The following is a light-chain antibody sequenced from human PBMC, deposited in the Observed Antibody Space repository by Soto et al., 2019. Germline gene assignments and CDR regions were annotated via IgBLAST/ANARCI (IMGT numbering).Light chain of an antibody. CDR2: RNN. CDR3: AAWDDRLNGVV. V-gene: IGLV1-44*01. Sequence: QSVLIQPPSASETPGQRVTISCSGSSSNIGSYTVNWYQQFPGTTPKLLIQRNNQRPSGVPDRFSGSKSGTSASLAISGLQSDDEADYYCAAWDDRLNGVVFGGGTKLTVL. J-gene: IGLJ2*01. CDR1: SSNIGSYT.